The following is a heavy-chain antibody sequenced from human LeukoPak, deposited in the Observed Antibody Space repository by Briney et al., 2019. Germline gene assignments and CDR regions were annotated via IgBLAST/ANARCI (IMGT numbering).Heavy chain of an antibody. D-gene: IGHD2-21*01. Sequence: GRSLRLSCAASGFTFSSYGMHWVRQAPGKGLEWVAVISYDGSNKYYADSVKGRFTISRDNSKNTLYLQMNSLRTEDTAVYYCARDGEHIVVVYYFDYWGQGTLVTVSS. V-gene: IGHV3-30*03. J-gene: IGHJ4*02. CDR3: ARDGEHIVVVYYFDY. CDR2: ISYDGSNK. CDR1: GFTFSSYG.